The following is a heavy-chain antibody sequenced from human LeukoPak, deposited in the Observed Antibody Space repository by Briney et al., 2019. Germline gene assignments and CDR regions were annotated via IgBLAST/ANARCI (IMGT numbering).Heavy chain of an antibody. CDR1: GFTFSSYG. CDR3: ARDLEQTDLTGTDATDY. J-gene: IGHJ4*02. D-gene: IGHD1-7*01. Sequence: AGGSLRLSCAASGFTFSSYGMHWVRQAPGKGLEWVAVIWYDGSNKYYAGSVKGRFTISRDNSKNTLYLQMNSLRAEDTAVYYCARDLEQTDLTGTDATDYWGQGTLVTVSS. CDR2: IWYDGSNK. V-gene: IGHV3-33*01.